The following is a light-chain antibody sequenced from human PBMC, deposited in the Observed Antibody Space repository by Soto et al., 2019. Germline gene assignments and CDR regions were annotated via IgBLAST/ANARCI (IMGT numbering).Light chain of an antibody. CDR3: QQYDTYFRYT. V-gene: IGKV1-5*01. Sequence: DIQMTQSPSTLSASVGDRVAITCRASQNINSKLAWYQKKPGKAPKLLISDAYSLESGVPSRFSGSGSGTEVTLNIGVLQPDNFAPYYCQQYDTYFRYTFGQGTTLDIK. J-gene: IGKJ2*01. CDR2: DAY. CDR1: QNINSK.